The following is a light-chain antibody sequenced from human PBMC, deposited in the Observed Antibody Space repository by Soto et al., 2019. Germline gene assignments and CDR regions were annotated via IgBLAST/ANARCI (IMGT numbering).Light chain of an antibody. CDR1: HSVSGN. V-gene: IGKV3D-15*01. J-gene: IGKJ1*01. CDR3: QQYNNWPPS. CDR2: GAS. Sequence: EIVMTQSAGNLSVSPGEIATLSCRASHSVSGNLARYQQKPGQAPRLLIYGASTRATGIPARFSGSGSGADYTLAISSLQSEEFAVYYCQQYNNWPPSVGQGTKVDIK.